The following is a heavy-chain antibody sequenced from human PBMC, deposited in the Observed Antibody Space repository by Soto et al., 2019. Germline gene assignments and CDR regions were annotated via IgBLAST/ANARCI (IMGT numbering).Heavy chain of an antibody. J-gene: IGHJ4*02. CDR1: GGSISSYY. Sequence: SETLSLTCTVSGGSISSYYWSWIRQPPGKGLEWIGYIYYSGITNYNPSLKSRVTISVDTSKNQFSLKLSSVTAADTAVYYSERYKISGLLEYWGQGTLVTVSS. D-gene: IGHD1-1*01. CDR2: IYYSGIT. V-gene: IGHV4-59*12. CDR3: ERYKISGLLEY.